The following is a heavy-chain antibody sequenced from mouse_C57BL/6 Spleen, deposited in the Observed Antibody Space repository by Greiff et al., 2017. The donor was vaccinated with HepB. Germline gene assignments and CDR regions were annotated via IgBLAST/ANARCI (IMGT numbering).Heavy chain of an antibody. D-gene: IGHD1-1*01. CDR1: GYTFTSYG. J-gene: IGHJ3*01. Sequence: QVQLQQSGAELARPGASVKLSCKASGYTFTSYGISWVKQRTGQGLEWIGEIYPRSGNTYYNEKFKGKATLTADKSSSTAYMELLSLTSEDSAVYFCASLGSSSFAYWGQGTLVTVSA. CDR2: IYPRSGNT. V-gene: IGHV1-81*01. CDR3: ASLGSSSFAY.